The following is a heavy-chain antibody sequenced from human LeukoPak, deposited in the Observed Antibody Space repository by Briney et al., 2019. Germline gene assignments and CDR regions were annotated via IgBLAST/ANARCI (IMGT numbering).Heavy chain of an antibody. CDR2: INPNSGGT. CDR1: GYTFTGYY. Sequence: ASVKVSCKASGYTFTGYYMHWVRQTPGQGLEWMGWINPNSGGTNYARKFQGRVTMTRDTSISTAYMELSRLRSDDTAVYYCASGVEMATIDYWGQGTLVTVSS. V-gene: IGHV1-2*02. D-gene: IGHD5-24*01. CDR3: ASGVEMATIDY. J-gene: IGHJ4*02.